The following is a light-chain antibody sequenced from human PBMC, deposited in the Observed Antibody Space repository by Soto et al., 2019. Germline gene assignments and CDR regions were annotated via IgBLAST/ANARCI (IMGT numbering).Light chain of an antibody. J-gene: IGKJ4*01. CDR2: DAS. V-gene: IGKV3-11*01. CDR1: QSVTTF. Sequence: IVLTQSPATLSLSPGERATLSCRASQSVTTFLAWYQQKPGQAPRLLIYDASNRATGIPARFTGSGSGTDFTLSISSLEPEYFAVYYCQQRSNWPPVITFGGGTKVEIK. CDR3: QQRSNWPPVIT.